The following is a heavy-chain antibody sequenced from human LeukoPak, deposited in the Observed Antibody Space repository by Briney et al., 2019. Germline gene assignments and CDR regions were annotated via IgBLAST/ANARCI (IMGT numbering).Heavy chain of an antibody. V-gene: IGHV4-59*02. D-gene: IGHD6-13*01. J-gene: IGHJ4*02. CDR3: ARAGSSWSFDY. CDR1: GDSVSSYY. CDR2: IYYSGST. Sequence: SETLSLTCTVSGDSVSSYYWRWIRQPPGKGLEWIGYIYYSGSTNYNPSLKSRVTTSVGTSKNQFSLKLTSVTAADTAVYYCARAGSSWSFDYWGQGTLVTVSS.